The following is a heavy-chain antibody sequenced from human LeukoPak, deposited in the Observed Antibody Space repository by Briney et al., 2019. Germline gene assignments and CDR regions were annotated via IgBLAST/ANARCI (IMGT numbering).Heavy chain of an antibody. CDR3: ARGKQRHCSSSSCYTESDY. CDR1: GFTFSDYY. CDR2: IGRSGSTI. V-gene: IGHV3-11*04. Sequence: PGGSLRLSCAASGFTFSDYYMSWIRQAPGKGLEWVSYIGRSGSTIYYADSVKVRFTISRDNAKNSLYLQMNSLGAEDAAVYYCARGKQRHCSSSSCYTESDYWGQGILVTVSS. D-gene: IGHD2-2*02. J-gene: IGHJ4*02.